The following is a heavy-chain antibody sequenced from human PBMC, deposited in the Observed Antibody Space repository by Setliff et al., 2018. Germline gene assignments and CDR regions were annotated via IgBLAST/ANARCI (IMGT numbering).Heavy chain of an antibody. D-gene: IGHD3-10*01. CDR2: IFYSDTA. Sequence: PSETLSLTCAVSGGSISRTSHYWGWIRQTPGKGLEWIGHIFYSDTAKYNPPLESRAAISVDSSKNQFSLKLRSVTAADTAVYYCARDRSTVIRGVTSFFYYYMDVWGGGTTVT. J-gene: IGHJ6*03. V-gene: IGHV4-61*01. CDR3: ARDRSTVIRGVTSFFYYYMDV. CDR1: GGSISRTSHY.